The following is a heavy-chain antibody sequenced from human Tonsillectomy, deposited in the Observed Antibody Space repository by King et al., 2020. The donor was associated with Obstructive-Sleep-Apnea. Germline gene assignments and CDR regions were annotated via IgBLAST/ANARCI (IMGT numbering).Heavy chain of an antibody. CDR2: IYYSGST. J-gene: IGHJ4*02. D-gene: IGHD3-22*01. V-gene: IGHV4-31*03. CDR1: GGSISSGGYY. Sequence: VQLQESGPGLVKPSQTLSLTCTVSGGSISSGGYYWSWIRQHPGKGLEWIGYIYYSGSTDYNPSLKSRVTISVDTSKNQFSLKLSSVTAADTAVYYCARDVGPTYYYDSSGYYGGWGQGTLVTVSS. CDR3: ARDVGPTYYYDSSGYYGG.